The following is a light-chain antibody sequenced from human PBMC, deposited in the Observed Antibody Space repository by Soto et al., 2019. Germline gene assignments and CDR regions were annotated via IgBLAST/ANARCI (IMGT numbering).Light chain of an antibody. V-gene: IGKV3-20*01. Sequence: EIVMTQSPGTLSLSPGERATLSCRASQSVSSSYLAWYQQKPGQAPRLLIYGASSRATGIPDRFSGSGSGTDFTLTSSRLEPEDFATYYCQHYSSNSGTFGPGTKVDIK. CDR2: GAS. CDR3: QHYSSNSGT. CDR1: QSVSSSY. J-gene: IGKJ1*01.